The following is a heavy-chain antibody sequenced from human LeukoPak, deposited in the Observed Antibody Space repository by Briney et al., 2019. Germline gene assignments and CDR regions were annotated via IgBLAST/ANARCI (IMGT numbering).Heavy chain of an antibody. CDR3: AKDAAPYYDILTGYSGYFDY. J-gene: IGHJ4*02. CDR1: GFTFSNAW. Sequence: GGSLRLSCAASGFTFSNAWMSWVRQAPGKGLEWVSAISGSGGSTYYADSVKGRFTISRDNSKNTLYLQMNSLRAEDTAVYYCAKDAAPYYDILTGYSGYFDYWGQGTLVTVSS. V-gene: IGHV3-23*01. CDR2: ISGSGGST. D-gene: IGHD3-9*01.